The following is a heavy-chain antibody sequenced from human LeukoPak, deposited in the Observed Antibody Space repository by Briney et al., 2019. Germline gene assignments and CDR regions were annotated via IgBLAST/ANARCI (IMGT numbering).Heavy chain of an antibody. CDR3: AKSHSVGYRGYFDY. CDR2: ISDSGAST. D-gene: IGHD5-12*01. V-gene: IGHV3-23*01. CDR1: GFTFTTYA. Sequence: GGSLRLSCAASGFTFTTYAMSWVRQAPGKGLEWVSTISDSGASTYYADSVKGRFTISRDNSKNTLYLQMNSLRAEVTAVYYCAKSHSVGYRGYFDYWGQGTLVTVSS. J-gene: IGHJ4*02.